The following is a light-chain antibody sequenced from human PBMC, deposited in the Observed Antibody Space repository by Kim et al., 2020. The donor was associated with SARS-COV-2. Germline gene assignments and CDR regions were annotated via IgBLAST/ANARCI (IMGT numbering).Light chain of an antibody. V-gene: IGLV4-69*01. CDR1: SGYRTYA. Sequence: QPVLTQSPSASASLGASVKLTCTLSSGYRTYAIVWHQQQPEKGPRYLMKVNSDGSHTKGDGIPDRFSGSSSGAARYLTISSLQSEDEADYYCQTWGTGRPYVFATGTKVTVL. CDR2: VNSDGSH. J-gene: IGLJ1*01. CDR3: QTWGTGRPYV.